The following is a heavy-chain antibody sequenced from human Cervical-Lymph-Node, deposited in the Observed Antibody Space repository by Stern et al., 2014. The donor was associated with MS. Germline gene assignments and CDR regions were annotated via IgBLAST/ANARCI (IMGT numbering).Heavy chain of an antibody. V-gene: IGHV3-30*18. CDR3: AKGRTVAGKGVGAFDF. CDR2: ISYDGSHA. Sequence: VQLLESGGGVVQPGRSLRLSCAASGFTFSNFGMHWVRQAPGKGLEWVAVISYDGSHAYYADSVKGRFTISRDNSKNTLYLQMDSLKTEDTAVYYCAKGRTVAGKGVGAFDFWGQGTMVTVSS. D-gene: IGHD6-19*01. CDR1: GFTFSNFG. J-gene: IGHJ3*01.